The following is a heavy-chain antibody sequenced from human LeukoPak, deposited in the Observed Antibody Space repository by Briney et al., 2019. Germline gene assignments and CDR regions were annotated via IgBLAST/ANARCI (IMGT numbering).Heavy chain of an antibody. J-gene: IGHJ6*03. CDR1: GFTFSSYE. Sequence: GGSLRLSCAASGFTFSSYEMNWVRQAPGKGLEWVSYISSSGSTIYYADSVKGRFTISRDNAKNSLYLQMNSLRAEDTAVYYCAKAATGIYYYYMDVWGKGTTVTVSS. CDR3: AKAATGIYYYYMDV. D-gene: IGHD1-26*01. CDR2: ISSSGSTI. V-gene: IGHV3-48*03.